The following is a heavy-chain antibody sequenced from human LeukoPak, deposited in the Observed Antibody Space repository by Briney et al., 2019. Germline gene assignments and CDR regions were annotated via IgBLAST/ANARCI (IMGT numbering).Heavy chain of an antibody. CDR1: GGSISSYY. CDR2: IYYSGST. J-gene: IGHJ4*02. Sequence: SETLSLTCTVSGGSISSYYWSWIRQPPGKGLEWIGYIYYSGSTKYNPSLESRVTISVDTSKTQFSLTLYSVTAADTAVYYCARRDFSGWNYFDYWGQGTLVTVSS. D-gene: IGHD6-19*01. V-gene: IGHV4-59*01. CDR3: ARRDFSGWNYFDY.